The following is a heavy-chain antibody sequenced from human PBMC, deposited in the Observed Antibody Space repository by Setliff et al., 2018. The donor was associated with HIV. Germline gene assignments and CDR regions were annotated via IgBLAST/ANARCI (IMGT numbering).Heavy chain of an antibody. J-gene: IGHJ4*02. CDR1: DSGTYY. D-gene: IGHD4-17*01. Sequence: ETLSLTCAVSDSGTYYWSWIRQPAGKGLEWIGRVSSRGDTNYNPSLKSRVTMSVDTSKNQFSLKLTSVTASDTAVYYCARAAAGNTGPFDLWGQGSPVTVSS. CDR2: VSSRGDT. V-gene: IGHV4-4*07. CDR3: ARAAAGNTGPFDL.